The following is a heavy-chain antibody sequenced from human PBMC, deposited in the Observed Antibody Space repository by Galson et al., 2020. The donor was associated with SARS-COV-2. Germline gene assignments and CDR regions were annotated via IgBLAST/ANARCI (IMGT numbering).Heavy chain of an antibody. V-gene: IGHV3-23*01. Sequence: GESLKISCAASGFSFSDFAMSWVRQAPGKGLEWVSAIRGSDDTTYYADSVKGRFTLSRGDSKNTLYLEMNSLRAEDTAVYFCARGGHAVRPDFYILDVWGQGTTVTVSS. CDR1: GFSFSDFA. D-gene: IGHD1-1*01. CDR2: IRGSDDTT. J-gene: IGHJ6*02. CDR3: ARGGHAVRPDFYILDV.